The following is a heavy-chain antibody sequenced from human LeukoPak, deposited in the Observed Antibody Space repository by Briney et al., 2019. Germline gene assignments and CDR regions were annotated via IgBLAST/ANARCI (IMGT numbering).Heavy chain of an antibody. V-gene: IGHV3-15*01. CDR3: TGEFDP. J-gene: IGHJ5*02. CDR2: IKTKTDGGTT. Sequence: GGSLRLSCAASGFTFSNAWMSWVRQAPGKGLEWLARIKTKTDGGTTDYTALVKGRFTISRDDSKNTLYQQMNSLKTEDTAVYYCTGEFDPWGQGTLVTVSS. CDR1: GFTFSNAW. D-gene: IGHD1-26*01.